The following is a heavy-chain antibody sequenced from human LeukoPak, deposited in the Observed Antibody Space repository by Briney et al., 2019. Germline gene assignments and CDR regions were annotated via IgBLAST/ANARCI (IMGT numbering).Heavy chain of an antibody. D-gene: IGHD3-10*01. CDR2: ISSDGNYK. V-gene: IGHV3-30*18. J-gene: IGHJ4*02. CDR1: GCTFNNFG. CDR3: AKDRLWFGEKHLDY. Sequence: GGSLTLSCAASGCTFNNFGMHWVRQPPGKGLEWVAVISSDGNYKHSADSVKGRFNISRDNSKNTLYLQMNSLRVEDTAVYYCAKDRLWFGEKHLDYWGQGTPVTVSS.